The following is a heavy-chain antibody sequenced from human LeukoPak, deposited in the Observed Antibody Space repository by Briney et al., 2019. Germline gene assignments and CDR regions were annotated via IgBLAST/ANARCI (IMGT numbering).Heavy chain of an antibody. CDR2: VNGPGDWT. Sequence: AGGSLRLSCAASGFTFSSHWMHWVRQASGEGLVWVSRVNGPGDWTHYADSVRGRFIISRDNAENTISLQMNNLRAEDTAVYFCAREVFEGQRQSDALDVWGQGTMVTVSS. CDR3: AREVFEGQRQSDALDV. D-gene: IGHD6-25*01. V-gene: IGHV3-74*01. CDR1: GFTFSSHW. J-gene: IGHJ3*01.